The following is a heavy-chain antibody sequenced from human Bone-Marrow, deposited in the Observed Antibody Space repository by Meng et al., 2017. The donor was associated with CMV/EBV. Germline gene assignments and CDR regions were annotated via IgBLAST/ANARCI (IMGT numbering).Heavy chain of an antibody. J-gene: IGHJ5*02. CDR1: GFTFRNYA. V-gene: IGHV3-23*01. D-gene: IGHD2-8*02. CDR2: ISGGGNTI. Sequence: GGSLRLSCEASGFTFRNYAMTWVRQAPGKGLEWVSTISGGGNTIYYTDSVRGRFTITRDNSRNTLYLQMSSLRVEDTALYYCAKDRPGSYTGSPNEGWFDPWGQGTLVTVSS. CDR3: AKDRPGSYTGSPNEGWFDP.